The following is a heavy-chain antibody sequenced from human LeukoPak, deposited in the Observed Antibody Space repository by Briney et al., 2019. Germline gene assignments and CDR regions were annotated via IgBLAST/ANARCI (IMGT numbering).Heavy chain of an antibody. CDR3: ARGYYDSSGYYYFLEVWFDP. V-gene: IGHV1-2*02. J-gene: IGHJ5*02. D-gene: IGHD3-22*01. Sequence: ASVKVSCKASGYTFTGYYMHWVRQAPGQGLEWMVWINPNSGGTNYAQKFQGRVTMTRDTSISTAYMELSRLRSDDTAVYYCARGYYDSSGYYYFLEVWFDPWGQGTLVTVSS. CDR1: GYTFTGYY. CDR2: INPNSGGT.